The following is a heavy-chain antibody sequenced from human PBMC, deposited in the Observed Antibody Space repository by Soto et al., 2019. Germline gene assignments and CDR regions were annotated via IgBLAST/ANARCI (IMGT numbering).Heavy chain of an antibody. Sequence: QVQLVQSGAEVKKPGASVKVSCKASGYTFTSYGISWVRQAPAQGLEWMGWISAYNGNTNYAQKLQGRVTMTTDTSTSTAYMELRSLRSDDTAVYYCARDGGIVVVPAEYYYYGMDVWGQGTKVTGSS. J-gene: IGHJ6*02. CDR1: GYTFTSYG. CDR3: ARDGGIVVVPAEYYYYGMDV. D-gene: IGHD2-2*01. V-gene: IGHV1-18*01. CDR2: ISAYNGNT.